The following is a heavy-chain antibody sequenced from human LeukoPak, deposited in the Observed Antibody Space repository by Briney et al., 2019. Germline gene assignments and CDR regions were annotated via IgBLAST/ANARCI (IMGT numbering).Heavy chain of an antibody. CDR2: IYYSGST. V-gene: IGHV4-39*01. D-gene: IGHD6-19*01. CDR1: GGSISSTSYY. CDR3: ARPYSNGWYDFDY. Sequence: PSETLSLTCTVSGGSISSTSYYWGWIRQPPGKGLEWIGSIYYSGSTYYNPSLKSRVTISVDASKNQFSLKLNSVTAADTAVYYCARPYSNGWYDFDYWGQGTLVTVSS. J-gene: IGHJ4*02.